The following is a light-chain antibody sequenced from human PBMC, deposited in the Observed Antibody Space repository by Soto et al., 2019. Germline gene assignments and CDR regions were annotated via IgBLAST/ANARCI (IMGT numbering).Light chain of an antibody. CDR3: QQYYATPYS. Sequence: DIVMTQSPDSLVVSLGERATITCKSSQSVLYSSNNKNYLAWYQQKPGQSPKLLIYWASSRESGVPDRFSGSGSGTDFTLTISSLQAEDVAVYYCQQYYATPYSFGQGTKPEI. CDR2: WAS. CDR1: QSVLYSSNNKNY. J-gene: IGKJ2*03. V-gene: IGKV4-1*01.